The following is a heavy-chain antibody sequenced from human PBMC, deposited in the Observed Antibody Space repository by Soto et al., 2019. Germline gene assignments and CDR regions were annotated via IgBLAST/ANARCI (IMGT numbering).Heavy chain of an antibody. CDR2: INHSGTT. Sequence: XGTLSLTCGVYGGSFGGYQWNWIRQSPGQGLEWIGEINHSGTTKYNPSLESRINLSVDTSKKQFSLKMFSVTAADTAIYYCARGWRFDPWGQGTQVTVSS. D-gene: IGHD1-1*01. CDR1: GGSFGGYQ. V-gene: IGHV4-34*01. J-gene: IGHJ5*02. CDR3: ARGWRFDP.